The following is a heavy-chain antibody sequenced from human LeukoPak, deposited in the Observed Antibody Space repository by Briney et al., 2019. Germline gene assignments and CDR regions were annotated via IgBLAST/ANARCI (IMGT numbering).Heavy chain of an antibody. J-gene: IGHJ6*03. V-gene: IGHV3-21*01. CDR1: GFTFSSYS. CDR2: ISSSSSYI. Sequence: GGSLRLSCAASGFTFSSYSMNWVRQAPGKGLEWVSSISSSSSYIYYADSVKGRFTISRDNAKNSLYLQMNSLRAEDTAVYYCARAGFSGYCSGGSCSNQDYYYYYYMDVWGKGTTVTVSS. CDR3: ARAGFSGYCSGGSCSNQDYYYYYYMDV. D-gene: IGHD2-15*01.